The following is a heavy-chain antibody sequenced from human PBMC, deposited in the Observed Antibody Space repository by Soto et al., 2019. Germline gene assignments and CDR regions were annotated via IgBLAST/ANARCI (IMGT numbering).Heavy chain of an antibody. Sequence: PGGFLRLSCAASGFTFSSYGMHWVRQAPGKGLEWVAVISYDGSNKYYADSVKGRFTISRDNSKNTLYLQMNSLRAEDTAVYYCAKEYDFWSGPEAYFDYWGQGTLVTVSS. D-gene: IGHD3-3*01. CDR1: GFTFSSYG. CDR3: AKEYDFWSGPEAYFDY. V-gene: IGHV3-30*18. J-gene: IGHJ4*02. CDR2: ISYDGSNK.